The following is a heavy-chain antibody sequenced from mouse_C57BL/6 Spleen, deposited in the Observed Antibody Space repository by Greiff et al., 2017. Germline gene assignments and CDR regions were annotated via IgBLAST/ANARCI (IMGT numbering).Heavy chain of an antibody. Sequence: VQLQQSGPDLVKPGASVKISCTASGYSFTDYNMNWVKQSNGKSLEWIGVINPNNGTTSYNQKFKGKVTLTVDKASSTAYMQLNSLTSEDSAVYYCAKPSTTVVEGGFAYWGQGTLVTVSA. D-gene: IGHD1-1*01. V-gene: IGHV1-39*01. CDR1: GYSFTDYN. CDR3: AKPSTTVVEGGFAY. J-gene: IGHJ3*01. CDR2: INPNNGTT.